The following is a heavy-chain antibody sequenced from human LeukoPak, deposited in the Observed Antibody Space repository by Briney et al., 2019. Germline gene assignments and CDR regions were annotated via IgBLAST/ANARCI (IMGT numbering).Heavy chain of an antibody. Sequence: GGSLRLSCAASGLTFRSSAMHWVRQAPGKGLQWVALLSYDGSTDYHADSVKGRFTISRDTSKNTLYLQMNSLRAEDTAVYYCARALWVGGYFDYWGQGTRVTVSS. CDR1: GLTFRSSA. CDR3: ARALWVGGYFDY. J-gene: IGHJ4*02. D-gene: IGHD3-10*01. V-gene: IGHV3-30*04. CDR2: LSYDGSTD.